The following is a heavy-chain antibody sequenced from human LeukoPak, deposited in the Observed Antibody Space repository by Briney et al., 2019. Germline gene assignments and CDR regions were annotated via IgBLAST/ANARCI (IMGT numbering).Heavy chain of an antibody. CDR3: ARHWNLGLDV. CDR1: GYTFTTYS. Sequence: GESLNISCKGSGYTFTTYSIGWVRQMPGKVLEWMGLIYPGDSDTRSSPSFQGESTMSADKSITTAYLQWSSLKASDTATYYCARHWNLGLDVWGQGTTVIASS. J-gene: IGHJ6*02. CDR2: IYPGDSDT. V-gene: IGHV5-51*01. D-gene: IGHD1-7*01.